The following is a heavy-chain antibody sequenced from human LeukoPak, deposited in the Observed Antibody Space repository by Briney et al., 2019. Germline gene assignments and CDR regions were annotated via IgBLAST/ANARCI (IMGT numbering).Heavy chain of an antibody. CDR3: AKSSLELAHLPHFDY. D-gene: IGHD3-3*01. CDR1: GFTFSSYA. CDR2: ISGSGGST. J-gene: IGHJ4*02. Sequence: GGSLRLSCAASGFTFSSYAMSWVRQASGKGLEWVSAISGSGGSTYYADSVKGRFTISRDNSKNTLYLQMNSLRAEDTAVYYCAKSSLELAHLPHFDYWGQGTLVTVSS. V-gene: IGHV3-23*01.